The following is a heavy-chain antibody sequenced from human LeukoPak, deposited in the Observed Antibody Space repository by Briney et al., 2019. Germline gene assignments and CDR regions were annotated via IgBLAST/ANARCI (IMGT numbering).Heavy chain of an antibody. CDR2: INQDGSEK. Sequence: GGSLRLSCAASGFTFGNFWMTWVRQAPGAGLEWVANINQDGSEKHYVDSVKGRFTISRDNAKNSLYLQMNSLRDEDTAVYYCASSIVAAAWDYWGQGTLVTVSS. CDR3: ASSIVAAAWDY. J-gene: IGHJ4*02. D-gene: IGHD6-13*01. CDR1: GFTFGNFW. V-gene: IGHV3-7*02.